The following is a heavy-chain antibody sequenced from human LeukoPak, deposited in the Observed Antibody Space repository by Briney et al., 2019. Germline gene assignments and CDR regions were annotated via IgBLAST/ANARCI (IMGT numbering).Heavy chain of an antibody. Sequence: SVKVSCKASGGTFSSYAISWVRQAPGQGLEWMGGIIPIFGTANYAQKFQGRVTITADESASTAYMELSSLRSEDTAVYYCARRGGGDILTEGAFDIWGQGTMVTVSS. J-gene: IGHJ3*02. V-gene: IGHV1-69*13. CDR3: ARRGGGDILTEGAFDI. D-gene: IGHD3-9*01. CDR2: IIPIFGTA. CDR1: GGTFSSYA.